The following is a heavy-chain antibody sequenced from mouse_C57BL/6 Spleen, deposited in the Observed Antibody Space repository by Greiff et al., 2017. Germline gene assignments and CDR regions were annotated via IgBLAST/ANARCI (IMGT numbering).Heavy chain of an antibody. V-gene: IGHV14-2*01. CDR2: IDPEDGET. Sequence: VQLQQSGAELVKPGASVKLSCTASGFNIKDYYMHWVKQRTEQGLEWIGRIDPEDGETKYAPQFPGKATITADTSSNTAYLQLSSLTSDDTAVYYCARSQAMDYWGQGTSVTVSS. CDR3: ARSQAMDY. J-gene: IGHJ4*01. CDR1: GFNIKDYY.